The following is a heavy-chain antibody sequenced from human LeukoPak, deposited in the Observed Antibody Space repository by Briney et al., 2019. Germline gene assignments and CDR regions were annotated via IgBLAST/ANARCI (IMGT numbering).Heavy chain of an antibody. CDR1: GFTFSSYA. Sequence: GGSLRLSCAASGFTFSSYAMSWVRQAPGKGLEWVSAISGSGSNTYYADSVKGRFTISRDNSKNTLYLQMKSLRADDTAVYYCAKDCPSEWQQLPDYDAFDIWGQGTMVTASS. J-gene: IGHJ3*02. V-gene: IGHV3-23*01. CDR2: ISGSGSNT. D-gene: IGHD6-13*01. CDR3: AKDCPSEWQQLPDYDAFDI.